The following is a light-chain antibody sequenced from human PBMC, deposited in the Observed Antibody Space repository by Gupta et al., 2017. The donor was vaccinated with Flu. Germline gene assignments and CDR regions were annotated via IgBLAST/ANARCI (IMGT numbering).Light chain of an antibody. V-gene: IGLV1-44*01. J-gene: IGLJ2*01. CDR2: LDH. CDR1: SSKIGSNS. CDR3: SAWDDNLNVVI. Sequence: QPVLSQSPSASGAPGQCVTISCSGSSSKIGSNSVSWYQHLPGTAPKLLISLDHQRPSGVPDRFFGSKSGTSASLASSGLQSDDEGEYYCSAWDDNLNVVIFGGGTKLTV.